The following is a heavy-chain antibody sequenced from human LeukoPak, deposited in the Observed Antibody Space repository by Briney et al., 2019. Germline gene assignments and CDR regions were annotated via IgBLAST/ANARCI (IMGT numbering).Heavy chain of an antibody. Sequence: GASVKVSCKASGYTFTSYDINWVRQATGQGLEWMGWMNPNSGNTGYALKFQGRVTITRNTSISTAYMELSSLRSEDTAVYYCARGDSNYDWFDPWGQGTLVTVSS. D-gene: IGHD4-11*01. CDR2: MNPNSGNT. J-gene: IGHJ5*02. CDR1: GYTFTSYD. CDR3: ARGDSNYDWFDP. V-gene: IGHV1-8*03.